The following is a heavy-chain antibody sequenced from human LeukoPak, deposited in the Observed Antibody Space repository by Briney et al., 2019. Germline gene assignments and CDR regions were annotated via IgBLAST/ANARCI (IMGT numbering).Heavy chain of an antibody. Sequence: GGSLRLSCAASGFTFSSYGMHRVRQAPGKGLEWVALIWYDGSNKYYADSVKGRLTISRDNSKNTLYLQMNSLRAEDTAIYYCAREGPRGNSQFDYWGQGTLVTVSS. D-gene: IGHD2/OR15-2a*01. CDR1: GFTFSSYG. V-gene: IGHV3-33*01. CDR3: AREGPRGNSQFDY. J-gene: IGHJ4*02. CDR2: IWYDGSNK.